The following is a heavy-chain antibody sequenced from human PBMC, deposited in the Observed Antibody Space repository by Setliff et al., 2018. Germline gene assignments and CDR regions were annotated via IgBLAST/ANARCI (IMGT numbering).Heavy chain of an antibody. Sequence: SETLSLTCTVSGGSISSSSYYWGWIRQPPGKGLEWIGSIYYSGSTYYNPSLKSRVTTSVDTSKNQFSLKLSSVTAADTAVYYCARVPTIRFGELYRNDYWGQGTLVTVSS. V-gene: IGHV4-39*07. D-gene: IGHD3-10*01. J-gene: IGHJ4*02. CDR3: ARVPTIRFGELYRNDY. CDR2: IYYSGST. CDR1: GGSISSSSYY.